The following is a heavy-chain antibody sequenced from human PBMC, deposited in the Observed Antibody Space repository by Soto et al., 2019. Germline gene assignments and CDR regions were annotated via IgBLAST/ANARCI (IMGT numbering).Heavy chain of an antibody. V-gene: IGHV5-51*01. Sequence: GESLKISCRTSGYKFTSYWIAWGRRMPGKDLEWMGIIFPSDSDTRYSPSFQGQVTISADRSTSTVFLQWASLKASDTAVYFCARKDKSGYFNSFDPWGQGTLVTVSS. CDR1: GYKFTSYW. D-gene: IGHD3-22*01. CDR2: IFPSDSDT. J-gene: IGHJ5*02. CDR3: ARKDKSGYFNSFDP.